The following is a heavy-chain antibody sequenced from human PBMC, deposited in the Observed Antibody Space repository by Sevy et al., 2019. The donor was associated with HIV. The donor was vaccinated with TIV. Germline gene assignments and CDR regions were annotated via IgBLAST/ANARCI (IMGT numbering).Heavy chain of an antibody. Sequence: GGSLRLSCAASGFTFSDYYMSWIRQAPGKGLEWVSYISSSGSTIYYADSVKGRFTISRDNAKNSLYLQMNSLRAEDTAVYYCARDVRTTVTKYYGMDVWGQGTTVTVS. J-gene: IGHJ6*02. CDR3: ARDVRTTVTKYYGMDV. CDR2: ISSSGSTI. CDR1: GFTFSDYY. V-gene: IGHV3-11*01. D-gene: IGHD4-17*01.